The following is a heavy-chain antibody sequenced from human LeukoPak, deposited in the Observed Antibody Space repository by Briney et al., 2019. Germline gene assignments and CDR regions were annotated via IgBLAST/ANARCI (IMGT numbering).Heavy chain of an antibody. V-gene: IGHV4-34*01. D-gene: IGHD3-3*01. CDR2: INHSGST. J-gene: IGHJ5*02. CDR1: GGSFSGYY. Sequence: PSETLSLTCAVYGGSFSGYYWSWIRQPPGKGLEWIGEINHSGSTNYNPSLKSRVTISVDTSKNQFSLKLTSVTAADTAMYYCARGGNDFWSGLMYNWFDPWGQGTLVTVSS. CDR3: ARGGNDFWSGLMYNWFDP.